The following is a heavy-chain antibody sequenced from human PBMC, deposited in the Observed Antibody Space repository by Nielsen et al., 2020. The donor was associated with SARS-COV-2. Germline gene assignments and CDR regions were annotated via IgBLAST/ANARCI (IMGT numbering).Heavy chain of an antibody. J-gene: IGHJ6*02. D-gene: IGHD6-19*01. CDR3: ARGDRSVVGDYYYYYGMDV. V-gene: IGHV3-7*01. CDR2: IKQDGSEK. Sequence: WIRQPPGKGLEWVANIKQDGSEKYYVDSVKGRFTISRDNAKNSLYLQMNSLRAEDTAVYYCARGDRSVVGDYYYYYGMDVWGQGTTVTVSS.